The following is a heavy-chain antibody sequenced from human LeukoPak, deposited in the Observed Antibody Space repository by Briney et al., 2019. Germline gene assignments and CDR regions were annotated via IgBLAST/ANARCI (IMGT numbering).Heavy chain of an antibody. CDR3: ARVAAAGNYYFDY. Sequence: PSETLSLTCTVSGGSISSSSYYWGWIRQPPGKGLEWIGSIYYSGSTYYNPSLKSRVTISIDTSKNQFSLKLSSVTAADTAVYFCARVAAAGNYYFDYWGQGTLVTVSS. V-gene: IGHV4-39*07. CDR2: IYYSGST. D-gene: IGHD6-13*01. CDR1: GGSISSSSYY. J-gene: IGHJ4*02.